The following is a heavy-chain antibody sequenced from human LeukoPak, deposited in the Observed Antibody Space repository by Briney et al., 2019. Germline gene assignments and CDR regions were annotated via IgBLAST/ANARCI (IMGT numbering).Heavy chain of an antibody. CDR1: GFTFDDYA. CDR2: ISWNSGSI. V-gene: IGHV3-9*01. J-gene: IGHJ4*02. CDR3: AKDFLIDPL. D-gene: IGHD2-21*01. Sequence: PGRSLRLSCAASGFTFDDYAMHWVRQAPGKGLEWVSGISWNSGSIGYADSVKGRFTISRDNAKNSLYLQMDSLRAEYTAVYYCAKDFLIDPLWGQGTLVTVSS.